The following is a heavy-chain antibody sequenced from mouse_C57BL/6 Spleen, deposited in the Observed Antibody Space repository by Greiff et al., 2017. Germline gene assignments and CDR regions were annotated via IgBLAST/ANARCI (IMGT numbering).Heavy chain of an antibody. CDR1: GYTFTSYW. J-gene: IGHJ1*03. D-gene: IGHD1-1*01. Sequence: ESGAELVKPGASVKISCKASGYTFTSYWMHWVKQRPGQGLAWIGMIHPNSGSTNYNEKFKSKATLTVDKSSSTAYMQLSSLTSEDSAVYYCARGGTTVVEWYFDVWGTGTTVTVSS. V-gene: IGHV1-64*01. CDR2: IHPNSGST. CDR3: ARGGTTVVEWYFDV.